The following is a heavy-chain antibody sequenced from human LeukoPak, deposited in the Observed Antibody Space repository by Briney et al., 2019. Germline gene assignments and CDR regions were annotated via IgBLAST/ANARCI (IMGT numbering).Heavy chain of an antibody. V-gene: IGHV3-74*01. CDR2: INSDESST. J-gene: IGHJ4*02. CDR1: GFTFCSHW. CDR3: ARTGLHMSDAFDN. D-gene: IGHD3-16*01. Sequence: GGSLRLSCAASGFTFCSHWMLWVRQAPGKGLVCFLRINSDESSTIHADSVKGRFTISRDNAKNTLYLQMQRLRAEDTAVFYCARTGLHMSDAFDNWGQGTLVTVSS.